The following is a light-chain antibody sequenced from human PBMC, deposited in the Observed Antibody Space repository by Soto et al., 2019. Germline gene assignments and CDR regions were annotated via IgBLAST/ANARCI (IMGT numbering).Light chain of an antibody. CDR3: SSYTTRSTLVL. J-gene: IGLJ2*01. V-gene: IGLV2-14*01. CDR1: SSDIGYYNY. Sequence: QSALTQPASVSGSPGQSITISCTGTSSDIGYYNYVSWYQKHPGKAPKLIIYEVTNRPSGVSDRFSGSKSGNTASLTISGLQAEDEADYFCSSYTTRSTLVLFGGGTKVTVL. CDR2: EVT.